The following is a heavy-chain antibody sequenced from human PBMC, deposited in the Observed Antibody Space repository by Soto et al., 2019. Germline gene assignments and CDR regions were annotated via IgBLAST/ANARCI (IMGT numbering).Heavy chain of an antibody. V-gene: IGHV1-18*01. Sequence: QVHLVQSGAEVKKPGPSVKVSCKGSGYGFTTYGITWVRQAPGKGLEWMAWISAHNGNTNYAQKLQGRVTVTRDTSTSTAYRELRSLRSDDTAVYYCARGRYGDYWGQGALVTVSS. J-gene: IGHJ4*02. CDR2: ISAHNGNT. D-gene: IGHD1-1*01. CDR3: ARGRYGDY. CDR1: GYGFTTYG.